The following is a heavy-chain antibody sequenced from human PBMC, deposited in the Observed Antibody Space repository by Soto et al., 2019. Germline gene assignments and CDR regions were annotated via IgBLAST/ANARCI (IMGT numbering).Heavy chain of an antibody. CDR3: ARVGADYGDCGGQSRYYYYGRDV. V-gene: IGHV3-30-3*01. CDR2: ISYDGSNK. CDR1: GFTFSSYA. Sequence: QVQLVESGGGVVQPGRSLRLSCAASGFTFSSYAMHWVRHAPGKGLEWVAVISYDGSNKYYADSVKGRFTISRDNSKNTLYLQMNSLRAEDTAVYYCARVGADYGDCGGQSRYYYYGRDVWGEGTTVTVSS. J-gene: IGHJ6*04. D-gene: IGHD4-17*01.